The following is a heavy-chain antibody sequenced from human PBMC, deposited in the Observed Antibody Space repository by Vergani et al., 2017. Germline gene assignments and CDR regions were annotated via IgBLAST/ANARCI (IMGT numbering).Heavy chain of an antibody. D-gene: IGHD3-10*01. V-gene: IGHV3-23*01. CDR2: ISGSGGST. CDR3: ARDRPPTYYYGSGSYYIFDY. Sequence: EVQLLESGGGLVQPGGSLRLSCAASGFTFSSYAMSWVRQAPGKGLEWVSAISGSGGSTYYADSVKGRFTISRDNSKNTLYLQMNSLRDEDTAVYYCARDRPPTYYYGSGSYYIFDYWGQGTLVTVSS. CDR1: GFTFSSYA. J-gene: IGHJ4*02.